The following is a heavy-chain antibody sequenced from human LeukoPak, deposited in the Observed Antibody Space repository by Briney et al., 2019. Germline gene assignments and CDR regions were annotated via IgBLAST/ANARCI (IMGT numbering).Heavy chain of an antibody. D-gene: IGHD6-6*01. Sequence: ASVKVSCKASGYTFTSYGISWVRQAPGQGLEWMGWISAYNGNTNYAQKLQGRDTMTTDTSTSTAYMELRSLRSDDTAVYYCASPHSSSYQPNPEYYFDYWGQGTLVTVSS. CDR1: GYTFTSYG. CDR2: ISAYNGNT. CDR3: ASPHSSSYQPNPEYYFDY. V-gene: IGHV1-18*01. J-gene: IGHJ4*02.